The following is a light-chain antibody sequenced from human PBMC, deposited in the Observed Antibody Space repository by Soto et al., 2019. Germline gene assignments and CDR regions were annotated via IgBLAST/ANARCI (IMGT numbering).Light chain of an antibody. J-gene: IGKJ1*01. CDR1: QNVAHF. V-gene: IGKV1-6*01. CDR3: LQDSHHPWT. CDR2: AAS. Sequence: IQVAQSRSSLSASLGDRVTITCRASQNVAHFLNWYKQKPGKAPKLLIYAASSLQSGVPSRFSGSGSGTDFTLTISSLQPEDFATYYCLQDSHHPWTFGQGTKVDIK.